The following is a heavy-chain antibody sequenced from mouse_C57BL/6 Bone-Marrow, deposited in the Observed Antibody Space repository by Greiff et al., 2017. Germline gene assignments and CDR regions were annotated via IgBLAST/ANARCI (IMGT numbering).Heavy chain of an antibody. CDR1: GYAFSSSW. J-gene: IGHJ3*01. CDR2: IYPGDGDT. CDR3: AYYGSSLAWFAY. V-gene: IGHV1-82*01. Sequence: QVQLKQSGPELVKPGASVKISCKASGYAFSSSWMNWVKQRPGKGLEWIGRIYPGDGDTNYNGKFKGKATLTADKSSSTAYMQLSSLTSEDSAVYFCAYYGSSLAWFAYWGQGTLVTVSA. D-gene: IGHD1-1*01.